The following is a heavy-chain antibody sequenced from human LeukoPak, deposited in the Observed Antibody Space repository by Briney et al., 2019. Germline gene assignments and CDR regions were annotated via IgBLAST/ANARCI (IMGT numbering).Heavy chain of an antibody. CDR3: ARGGGWYTGQNWCDP. J-gene: IGHJ5*02. D-gene: IGHD6-19*01. CDR1: DGSFSGYY. V-gene: IGHV4-34*01. Sequence: SETLSLTCAVFDGSFSGYYWSWIRQPPGKGLEWIGEINNSGNTNYNPSLKSRITMSLDTAKNQFSLKLSSVTAADTAIYYCARGGGWYTGQNWCDPWGQGTLVTVSS. CDR2: INNSGNT.